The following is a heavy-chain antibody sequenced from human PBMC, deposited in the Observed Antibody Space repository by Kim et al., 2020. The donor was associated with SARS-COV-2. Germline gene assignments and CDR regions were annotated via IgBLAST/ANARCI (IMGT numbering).Heavy chain of an antibody. CDR1: GGSFSGYY. CDR2: INHSGST. D-gene: IGHD3-22*01. V-gene: IGHV4-34*01. CDR3: ARGLYYYDSSGRKTYYFD. J-gene: IGHJ4*01. Sequence: SETLSLTCAVYGGSFSGYYWSWIRQPPGKGLEWIGEINHSGSTNYNPSLKSRVTISVDTSKNQFSLKLSSVTAADTAVYYCARGLYYYDSSGRKTYYFD.